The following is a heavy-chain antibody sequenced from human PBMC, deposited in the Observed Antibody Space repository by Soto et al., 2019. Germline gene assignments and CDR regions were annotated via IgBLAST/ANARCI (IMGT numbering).Heavy chain of an antibody. CDR2: ISFDGGIK. CDR3: VKGYGWTTGPGTDYIDR. Sequence: QVQLVESGGGVVQPGGSLRLSCAAAGFTFSRHAMYWVRQAPGKGLEWVSVISFDGGIKYYADAVKGRFAISRDTPKTTLYLQMNSLKFEDTAVYFCVKGYGWTTGPGTDYIDRWGQGTLVTVSS. J-gene: IGHJ4*02. D-gene: IGHD6-13*01. CDR1: GFTFSRHA. V-gene: IGHV3-30*18.